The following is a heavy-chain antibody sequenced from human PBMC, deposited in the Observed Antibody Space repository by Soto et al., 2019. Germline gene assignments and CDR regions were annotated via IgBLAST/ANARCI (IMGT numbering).Heavy chain of an antibody. CDR3: ARDDAPAAPSTFDY. CDR1: GYTFTNYA. J-gene: IGHJ4*02. V-gene: IGHV1-3*01. CDR2: INAGNGNT. D-gene: IGHD2-15*01. Sequence: GASVKVSCKASGYTFTNYAMHWVRQAPGQKLEWMGWINAGNGNTKYSQKFQGRVTITRDTSASTAYMELSSLRSEDTAVYYCARDDAPAAPSTFDYWGQGALVTVSS.